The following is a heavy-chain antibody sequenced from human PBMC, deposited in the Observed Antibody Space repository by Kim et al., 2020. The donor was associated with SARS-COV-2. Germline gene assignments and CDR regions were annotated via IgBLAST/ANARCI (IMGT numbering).Heavy chain of an antibody. V-gene: IGHV5-51*01. CDR3: ARHVSRGGFGFNYYYYSGMDV. CDR1: GYSFTSYW. Sequence: GESLKISCKGSGYSFTSYWIGWVRQMPGKGLEWMGIIYPGDSDTRYSPSFQGQVTISADKSISTAYLQWSSLKASDTARYYCARHVSRGGFGFNYYYYSGMDVWGQGTTVTVSS. J-gene: IGHJ6*02. D-gene: IGHD3-10*01. CDR2: IYPGDSDT.